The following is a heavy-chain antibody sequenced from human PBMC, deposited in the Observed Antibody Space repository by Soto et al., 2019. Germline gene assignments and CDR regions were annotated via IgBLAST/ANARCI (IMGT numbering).Heavy chain of an antibody. CDR2: IYYSGST. D-gene: IGHD3-22*01. J-gene: IGHJ4*02. V-gene: IGHV4-59*01. CDR3: ASAADYYDSSGYLEGYFDY. Sequence: PSETLSLTCTVSGGSISSYYWSWIRQPPGKGLEWIGYIYYSGSTNYNPSLKSRVTISVDTSKNQFSLKLSSVTAADTAVYYCASAADYYDSSGYLEGYFDYWGQGTLVTVSS. CDR1: GGSISSYY.